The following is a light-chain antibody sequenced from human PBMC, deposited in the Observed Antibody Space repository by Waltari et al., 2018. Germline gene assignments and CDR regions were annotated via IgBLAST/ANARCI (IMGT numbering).Light chain of an antibody. Sequence: EIVLTQYPGTLSLSPGERAPLSCRASQSVNNNYLAWYQQKPGQAPRLLIYGASSRATGIPDRFRGSGSGTDFTLTINRLEPEDFAVYYCQQYATSPEAFGGGTKVEIK. CDR2: GAS. J-gene: IGKJ4*01. V-gene: IGKV3-20*01. CDR3: QQYATSPEA. CDR1: QSVNNNY.